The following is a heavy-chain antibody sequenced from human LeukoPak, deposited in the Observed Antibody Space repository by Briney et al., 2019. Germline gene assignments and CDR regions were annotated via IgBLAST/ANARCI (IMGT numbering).Heavy chain of an antibody. CDR1: GYSFSLYG. CDR2: IQYDGSHK. J-gene: IGHJ4*02. V-gene: IGHV3-30*02. Sequence: GRSLRLSCATSGYSFSLYGMNWVHQAPGKGLEWVAFIQYDGSHKFYVDSVQGRFTISRDNSKNTLFLQMNSLRAEDTAVYYCAKTSDQLLYSKLDYWGQGTLVTVSS. CDR3: AKTSDQLLYSKLDY. D-gene: IGHD2-2*02.